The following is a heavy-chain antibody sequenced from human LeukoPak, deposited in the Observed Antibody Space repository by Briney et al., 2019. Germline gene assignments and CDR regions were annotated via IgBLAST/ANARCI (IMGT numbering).Heavy chain of an antibody. Sequence: ASVKVSCKAAGYTFTNYDINWVRQATGQGLEWMGWMNPTIGNTAYAQTFQGRVTITRNTAISTAYMGLTSPRSEDTAVYYCAKGYSGSPAAIDYWGQGTLVTVSS. J-gene: IGHJ4*02. V-gene: IGHV1-8*03. CDR3: AKGYSGSPAAIDY. D-gene: IGHD1-26*01. CDR1: GYTFTNYD. CDR2: MNPTIGNT.